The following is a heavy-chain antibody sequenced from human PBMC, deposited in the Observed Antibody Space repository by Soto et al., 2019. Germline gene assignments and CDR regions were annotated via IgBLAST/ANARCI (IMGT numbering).Heavy chain of an antibody. CDR2: IYYSGST. CDR3: ARSERYYYGSGSLNWFDP. V-gene: IGHV4-59*05. D-gene: IGHD3-10*01. Sequence: SETLSLTCTVSGGSISSYYWSWIRQPPGKGLEWIGSIYYSGSTYYNPSLKSRVTISVDTSKNQFSLKLSSVTAADTAVYYCARSERYYYGSGSLNWFDPWGQGTLVTVSS. CDR1: GGSISSYY. J-gene: IGHJ5*02.